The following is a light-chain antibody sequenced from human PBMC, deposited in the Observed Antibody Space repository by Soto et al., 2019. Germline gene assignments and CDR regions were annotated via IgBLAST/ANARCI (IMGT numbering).Light chain of an antibody. V-gene: IGKV3-11*01. CDR2: DAS. J-gene: IGKJ5*01. CDR1: QSVSSY. Sequence: EIVLTQSPATLSLSPGERATLSCRASQSVSSYLAWYQQERGQAPRLLIYDASNRATGIPARFSGSGSETDFTLTISSLEPEDFAVYYCQQRISWPLTFGQGTRLEI. CDR3: QQRISWPLT.